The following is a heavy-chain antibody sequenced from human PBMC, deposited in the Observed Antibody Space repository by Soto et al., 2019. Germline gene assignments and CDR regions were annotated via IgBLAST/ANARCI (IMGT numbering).Heavy chain of an antibody. CDR2: ISAYNGNT. J-gene: IGHJ3*02. Sequence: QVQLVQSGAEMKTPGASVKVSCKASGYTFTSYGINWVRQAPGQGLEWMGWISAYNGNTNYAQKVQGRVTMTTDTSTSTAYMELRSLRSDDTAVYYCARPGYSFGWHDAFDIWGQGTMVTVSS. CDR1: GYTFTSYG. D-gene: IGHD5-18*01. V-gene: IGHV1-18*04. CDR3: ARPGYSFGWHDAFDI.